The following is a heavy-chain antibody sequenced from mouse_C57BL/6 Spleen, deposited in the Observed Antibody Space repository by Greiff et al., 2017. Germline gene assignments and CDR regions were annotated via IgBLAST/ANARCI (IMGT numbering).Heavy chain of an antibody. Sequence: DVMLVESGGGLVQPGGSLSLSCAASGFTFTDYYMSWVRQPPGKALEWLGFIRNKANGYTTEYSEYVKGLFTISSDKSESILYLLMNALRAEDSATYYCARALSCITTVVEGLYFDVWGTGTTVTVSS. D-gene: IGHD1-1*01. CDR1: GFTFTDYY. CDR2: IRNKANGYTT. CDR3: ARALSCITTVVEGLYFDV. V-gene: IGHV7-3*01. J-gene: IGHJ1*03.